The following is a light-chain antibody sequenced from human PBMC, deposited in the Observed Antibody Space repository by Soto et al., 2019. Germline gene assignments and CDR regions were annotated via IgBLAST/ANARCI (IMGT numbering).Light chain of an antibody. CDR2: DAS. J-gene: IGKJ1*01. CDR1: QGISSA. Sequence: AIQLTQSPSSLSASVGDRVTITCRASQGISSALAWYQQKPGKAPKLLIYDASSLESGVPSRFSGSGSGTDFTLTSSSLQAEDFATYYCQQFNSWTFGQGTKVEIK. CDR3: QQFNSWT. V-gene: IGKV1-13*02.